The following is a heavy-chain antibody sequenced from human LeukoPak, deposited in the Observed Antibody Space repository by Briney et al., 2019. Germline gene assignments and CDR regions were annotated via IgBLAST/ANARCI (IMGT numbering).Heavy chain of an antibody. CDR1: GFTFSSYS. D-gene: IGHD3-10*01. Sequence: GGSLRLSCAASGFTFSSYSMNWVRQAPGKGLEWVSYISSNSSTIYYADSVKGRFTISRDNAKNSLYPQMNSLRAEDTAVYYCARGSTYYYGSGSYPFDPWGQGTLVTVSS. CDR3: ARGSTYYYGSGSYPFDP. CDR2: ISSNSSTI. J-gene: IGHJ5*02. V-gene: IGHV3-48*04.